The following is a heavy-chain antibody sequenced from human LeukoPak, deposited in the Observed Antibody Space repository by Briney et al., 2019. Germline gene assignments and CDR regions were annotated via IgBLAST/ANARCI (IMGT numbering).Heavy chain of an antibody. Sequence: GGSLRLSCAASGFTFSSYGMHWVRQAPGKGLEWVAVIWYDGSNKYYADSVMGRFTISRDNSKNTLYLQMNSLRAEDTAVYYCARAKWRGSGSYSGDAFDIWGQGTMVTVSS. D-gene: IGHD3-10*01. CDR2: IWYDGSNK. CDR3: ARAKWRGSGSYSGDAFDI. CDR1: GFTFSSYG. V-gene: IGHV3-33*01. J-gene: IGHJ3*02.